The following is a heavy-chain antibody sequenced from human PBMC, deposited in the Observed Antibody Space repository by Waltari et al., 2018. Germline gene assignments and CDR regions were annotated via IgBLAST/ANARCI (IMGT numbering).Heavy chain of an antibody. CDR1: GFIFSSYS. CDR3: TRALWLGELYDY. V-gene: IGHV3-74*02. Sequence: EVQLVESGGGLVKPGGSLRLSCAASGFIFSSYSMNWVRQAPGKGLEWVARINRDGSSTTYADSVKGRFTISRDNAKNTVYLQMNSLRVEDTAVYYCTRALWLGELYDYWGQGTLVTVSS. J-gene: IGHJ4*02. CDR2: INRDGSST. D-gene: IGHD3-10*01.